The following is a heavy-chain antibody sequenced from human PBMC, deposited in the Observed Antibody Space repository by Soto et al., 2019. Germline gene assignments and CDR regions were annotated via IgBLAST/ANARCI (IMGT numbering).Heavy chain of an antibody. D-gene: IGHD1-7*01. CDR3: GRGRSGELVVFY. V-gene: IGHV1-2*04. CDR1: GYTFTGYY. J-gene: IGHJ4*02. Sequence: QVQLVQSGAEVKKSGASVKVSCKASGYTFTGYYIHWVRQAPGQGFEWMGEISPNSGGTKYAQKFQGWVTMTRDTSISTVYMELSNLSPDDTAVYYCGRGRSGELVVFYWGQGTLVTVYS. CDR2: ISPNSGGT.